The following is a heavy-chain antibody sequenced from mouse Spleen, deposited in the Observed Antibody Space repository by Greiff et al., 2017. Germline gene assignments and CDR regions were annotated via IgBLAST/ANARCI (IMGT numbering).Heavy chain of an antibody. CDR3: ARHSITSYAMDY. D-gene: IGHD1-1*01. CDR2: IWSDGST. Sequence: QVQLKESGPGLVAPSQSLSITCTISGFSLTSYGVHWVRQPPGKGLEWLVVIWSDGSTTYNSALKSRLSISKDNSKSQVFLKMNSLQTDDTAMYYCARHSITSYAMDYWGQGTSVTVSS. CDR1: GFSLTSYG. J-gene: IGHJ4*01. V-gene: IGHV2-6-1*01.